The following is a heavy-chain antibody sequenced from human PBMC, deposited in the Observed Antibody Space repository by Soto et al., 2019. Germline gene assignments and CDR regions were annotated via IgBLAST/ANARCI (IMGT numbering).Heavy chain of an antibody. CDR3: ARSIRGPRRFNGMDV. J-gene: IGHJ6*02. Sequence: SGPTLVNPTATLTLTCTFSGFSLTSPGMCVSWIRQSPGKALEWLALIERDDDDKYYSTSLKTRLTISKDTRKNQVVLTMANMEPADTATYYCARSIRGPRRFNGMDVWGQGTTVTVSS. V-gene: IGHV2-70*13. CDR1: GFSLTSPGMC. CDR2: IERDDDDK. D-gene: IGHD1-20*01.